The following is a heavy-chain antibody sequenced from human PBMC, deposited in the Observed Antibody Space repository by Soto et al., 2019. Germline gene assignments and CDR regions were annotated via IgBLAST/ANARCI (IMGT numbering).Heavy chain of an antibody. V-gene: IGHV1-69*12. CDR2: IIPIFGTA. CDR3: AREGYSYGWDYYYYGMDV. Sequence: QVQLVQSGAEVKKPGSSVKVSCKASGGTFSSYAISWVRQAPGQGLEWMGGIIPIFGTANYAQKFQGRVTITADESTSTAYMELSSLRSEDTAVYYCAREGYSYGWDYYYYGMDVWGQGTTVTVSS. J-gene: IGHJ6*02. D-gene: IGHD5-18*01. CDR1: GGTFSSYA.